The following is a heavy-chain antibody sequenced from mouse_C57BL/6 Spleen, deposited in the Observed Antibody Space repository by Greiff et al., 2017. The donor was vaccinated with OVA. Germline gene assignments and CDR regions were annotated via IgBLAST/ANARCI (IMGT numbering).Heavy chain of an antibody. V-gene: IGHV1-62-2*01. CDR2: FYPGSGSI. D-gene: IGHD2-5*01. CDR1: GYTFTEYT. J-gene: IGHJ4*01. Sequence: VQLQESGAELVKPGASVKLSCKASGYTFTEYTIHWVKQRSGQGLEWIGWFYPGSGSIKYNEKFKDKATLTADKSSSTVYMELSRLTSEDSAGYFCARHEDGTAYYSKYYYAMDYWGQGTSVTVSS. CDR3: ARHEDGTAYYSKYYYAMDY.